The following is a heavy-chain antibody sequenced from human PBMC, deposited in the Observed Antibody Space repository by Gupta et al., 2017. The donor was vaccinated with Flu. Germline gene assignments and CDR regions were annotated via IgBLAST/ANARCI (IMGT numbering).Heavy chain of an antibody. Sequence: QLQLQESGPGLVKPSETLSLTYSVSGGSISSSGFYWGWIRQPPGKELEWIRSFYYNGNTCYNPSLNSRVTISVDTSKNQFSLKLSSVTAADTAVYYCARRQMATNMAFVLDYWGQGTLVTVSS. V-gene: IGHV4-39*01. J-gene: IGHJ4*02. CDR1: GGSISSSGFY. CDR3: ARRQMATNMAFVLDY. CDR2: FYYNGNT. D-gene: IGHD5-24*01.